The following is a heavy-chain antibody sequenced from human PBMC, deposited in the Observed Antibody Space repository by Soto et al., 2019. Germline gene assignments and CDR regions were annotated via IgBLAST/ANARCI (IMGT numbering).Heavy chain of an antibody. V-gene: IGHV4-59*02. CDR3: ARDQSGTQYFDL. CDR2: TYHSGSA. CDR1: GGAVSGSY. Sequence: QVQLQESGPGLVKPSETLSLTCTVSGGAVSGSYWSWIRQPPGKGLEWIGYTYHSGSAKYNPSLKSRIPMSVDTSKNQFSLNLSSVTAADTAVYYCARDQSGTQYFDLWGRGTLVIVSS. J-gene: IGHJ2*01. D-gene: IGHD1-7*01.